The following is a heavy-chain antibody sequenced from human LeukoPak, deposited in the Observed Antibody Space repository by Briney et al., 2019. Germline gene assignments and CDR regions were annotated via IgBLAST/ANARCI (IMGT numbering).Heavy chain of an antibody. D-gene: IGHD1-26*01. CDR2: ISSSGVTI. J-gene: IGHJ5*02. V-gene: IGHV3-48*04. CDR1: GFTFTSYS. Sequence: GGSLRLSCAASGFTFTSYSMNWVRQAPGKGLEWVSYISSSGVTINFADSVKGRFTVSRDNAKNSLYLQMNSLRAEDTAVYYCARGWDLTWGQGTLVTVSS. CDR3: ARGWDLT.